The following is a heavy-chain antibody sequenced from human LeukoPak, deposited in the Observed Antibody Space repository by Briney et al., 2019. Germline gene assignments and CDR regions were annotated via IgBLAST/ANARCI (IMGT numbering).Heavy chain of an antibody. CDR3: AKGRPGVDY. V-gene: IGHV3-9*01. Sequence: GGSLRLSCAASGFTFSSYGMHWVRQAPGKGLEWVSGISWNSGSIGYADSVKGRFTISRDNAKNSLYLQMNSLRAEDTALYYCAKGRPGVDYWGQGTLVTVSS. D-gene: IGHD3-10*01. CDR1: GFTFSSYG. J-gene: IGHJ4*02. CDR2: ISWNSGSI.